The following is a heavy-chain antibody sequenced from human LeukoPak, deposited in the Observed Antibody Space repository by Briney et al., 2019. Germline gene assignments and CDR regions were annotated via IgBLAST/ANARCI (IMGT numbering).Heavy chain of an antibody. CDR3: ARSDCGGDCHLLYC. CDR2: FGGTGGTI. D-gene: IGHD2-21*02. CDR1: GFTFSTYA. Sequence: GGALRLSCAASGFTFSTYAMSSVRQAPGKGLEWVSHFGGTGGTIYCAGSVKGRFTITRDNSKNTLYLQMNSLRAEDTAVYYCARSDCGGDCHLLYCWGQGTLVIVSS. V-gene: IGHV3-23*01. J-gene: IGHJ4*02.